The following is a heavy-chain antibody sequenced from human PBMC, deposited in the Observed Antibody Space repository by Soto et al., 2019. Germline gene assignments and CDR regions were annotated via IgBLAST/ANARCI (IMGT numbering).Heavy chain of an antibody. Sequence: GGSLRLSCAASGFSFSNSAMHWVRQAPGKGLEWVSFISFDATNKYYADSVKGRFTVSRDNSRNTLYLEMNSLRADDTAVYYCARDVSPHWNPSWFDPWGQGTL. CDR1: GFSFSNSA. CDR3: ARDVSPHWNPSWFDP. J-gene: IGHJ5*02. V-gene: IGHV3-30-3*01. D-gene: IGHD1-1*01. CDR2: ISFDATNK.